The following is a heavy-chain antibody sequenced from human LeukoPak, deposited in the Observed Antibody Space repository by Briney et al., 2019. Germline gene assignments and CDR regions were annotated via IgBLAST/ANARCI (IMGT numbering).Heavy chain of an antibody. CDR2: ISYDGSNK. CDR1: GFTFSSYA. D-gene: IGHD6-13*01. CDR3: ARDGRYSSSWHQYYYYMDV. Sequence: GGSLRPSCAASGFTFSSYAMHWVRQAPGKGLEWVAVISYDGSNKYYADSVKGRFTISRDNSKNTLYLQMNSLRAEDTAVYYCARDGRYSSSWHQYYYYMDVWGKGTTVTVSS. V-gene: IGHV3-30-3*01. J-gene: IGHJ6*03.